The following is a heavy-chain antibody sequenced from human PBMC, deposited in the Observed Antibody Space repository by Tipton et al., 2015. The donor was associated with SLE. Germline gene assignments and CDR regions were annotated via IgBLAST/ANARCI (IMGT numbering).Heavy chain of an antibody. D-gene: IGHD5-18*01. CDR1: GGSISSGSYY. CDR2: IYTSGST. J-gene: IGHJ4*02. CDR3: ARGPQLWADY. Sequence: TLSLTCTVSGGSISSGSYYWSWIRQPAGKGLEWIGRIYTSGSTNYNPSLKSRVTISVDTSKNQFSLKLSSVTAADTAVYYCARGPQLWADYWGQGTLVTVSS. V-gene: IGHV4-61*02.